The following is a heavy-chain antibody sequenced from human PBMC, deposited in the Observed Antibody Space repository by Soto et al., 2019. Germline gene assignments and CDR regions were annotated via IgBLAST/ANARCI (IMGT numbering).Heavy chain of an antibody. CDR3: ARRSSSRYFDC. J-gene: IGHJ4*02. V-gene: IGHV3-23*01. D-gene: IGHD6-13*01. Sequence: YADSVKGRFTISRDNSKNTLYLQMNSLRAEDTAVYYCARRSSSRYFDCWGQGTLVTVSS.